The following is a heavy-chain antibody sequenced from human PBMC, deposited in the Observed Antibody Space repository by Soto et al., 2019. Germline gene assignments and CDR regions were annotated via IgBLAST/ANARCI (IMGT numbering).Heavy chain of an antibody. Sequence: EVQLLESGGDLVQPGGSLRLSCAASGFTFNAYAMTWVRQAPGKGLEWVSAIGGSGGNRYYAASVNGRFTISRDNSKDTLDLQMNRLRVEDTAVYYCARVASDYINSIDHWGQGILVTVSS. V-gene: IGHV3-23*01. J-gene: IGHJ4*02. CDR1: GFTFNAYA. D-gene: IGHD4-4*01. CDR2: IGGSGGNR. CDR3: ARVASDYINSIDH.